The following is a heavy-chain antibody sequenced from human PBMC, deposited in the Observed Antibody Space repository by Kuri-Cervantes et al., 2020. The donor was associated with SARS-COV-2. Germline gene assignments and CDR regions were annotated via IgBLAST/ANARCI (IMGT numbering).Heavy chain of an antibody. CDR3: ARVSGRNSCSGGSCYDYYFDY. CDR2: ISAYNGNT. CDR1: GCTFSSYA. V-gene: IGHV1-18*01. Sequence: ASVKVSCKASGCTFSSYAISWVRQAPGQGLEWMGWISAYNGNTNYAQKLQGRVTMTTDTSTSTAYMELRSLRSDDTAVYYCARVSGRNSCSGGSCYDYYFDYWGQGTLVTVSS. J-gene: IGHJ4*02. D-gene: IGHD2-15*01.